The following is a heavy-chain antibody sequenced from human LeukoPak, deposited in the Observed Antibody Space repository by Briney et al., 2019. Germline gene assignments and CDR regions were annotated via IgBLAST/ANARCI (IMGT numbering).Heavy chain of an antibody. CDR1: GGSISSYY. Sequence: SETLSLTCTVSGGSISSYYWNWIRQPAGKGLEWIGYFYYSGSTNYNPSLKSRVTISVDTSKNQFSLKLSSVTAADTAVYYCARLSTAYGDQREWGQGTLVTVSS. D-gene: IGHD4-17*01. J-gene: IGHJ4*02. CDR2: FYYSGST. V-gene: IGHV4-59*08. CDR3: ARLSTAYGDQRE.